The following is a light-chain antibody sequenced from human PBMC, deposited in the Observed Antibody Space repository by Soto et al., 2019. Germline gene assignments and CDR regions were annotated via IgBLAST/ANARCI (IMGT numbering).Light chain of an antibody. CDR2: AAS. J-gene: IGKJ1*01. Sequence: ILMTQSPSSLSAFVGDRVTITCRASQDIGNFLAWYQQKPGKVPKLLIYAASTLQSGVPSRFSGSGSGTDFTLTISSLQPEDFATYYCQQAYGAPPTFGQGTKVDIK. CDR3: QQAYGAPPT. V-gene: IGKV1-27*01. CDR1: QDIGNF.